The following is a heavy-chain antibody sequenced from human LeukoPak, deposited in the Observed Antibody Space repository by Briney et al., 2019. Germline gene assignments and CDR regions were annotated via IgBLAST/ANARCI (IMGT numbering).Heavy chain of an antibody. Sequence: SETLSLTCTVSGGSIGSGGYYWNWIRQHPGKGLEWIGYIYNSGTTHIRPSLKSRVIISGDTTKNQLSLKLRSVTAADTAMFYCARGAKMATRGFDYWGRGTLVTVSS. J-gene: IGHJ4*02. CDR1: GGSIGSGGYY. V-gene: IGHV4-31*03. D-gene: IGHD5-24*01. CDR2: IYNSGTT. CDR3: ARGAKMATRGFDY.